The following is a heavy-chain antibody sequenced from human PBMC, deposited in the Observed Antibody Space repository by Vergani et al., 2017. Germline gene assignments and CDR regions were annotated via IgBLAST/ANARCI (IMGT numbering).Heavy chain of an antibody. J-gene: IGHJ5*02. V-gene: IGHV4-59*01. CDR2: IYYSGCT. D-gene: IGHD3-9*01. Sequence: QVQLQESGPGLVKPSETLSLTCTVSGGSISSYYWSWIRQPPGKGLEWIGYIYYSGCTNYNPSLKSRVTISVDTSKNQFSLKLSSVTAADTAVYYCARVGYDILPYLHWFDPWGQGTLVTVSS. CDR1: GGSISSYY. CDR3: ARVGYDILPYLHWFDP.